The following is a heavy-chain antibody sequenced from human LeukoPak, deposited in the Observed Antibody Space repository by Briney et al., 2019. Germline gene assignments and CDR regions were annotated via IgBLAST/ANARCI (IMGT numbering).Heavy chain of an antibody. V-gene: IGHV4-34*01. CDR3: ARRKISGRDFYYYGMDV. Sequence: SETLSLTCAVYGGSFSGYYWSWIRQPPGKGLEWIGEINHSGSTNYNPSLKSRVTISVDTSKNQFSLKLSSVTAADTAVYYCARRKISGRDFYYYGMDVWGQGTTVTVSS. D-gene: IGHD2/OR15-2a*01. CDR1: GGSFSGYY. CDR2: INHSGST. J-gene: IGHJ6*02.